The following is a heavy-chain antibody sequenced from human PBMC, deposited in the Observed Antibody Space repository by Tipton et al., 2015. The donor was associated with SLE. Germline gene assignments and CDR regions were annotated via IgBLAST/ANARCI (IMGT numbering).Heavy chain of an antibody. Sequence: QLVQSGAEVENPGASVKVSCRASGYTFTRSGVSWVRQAPGQGLEWLGWISAYNGNTNYAQKLQGRVTMTTDTSTSTAYMELRSLRSDDTAVYYCARVSSIFGVVIIRYFDYWGQGTLVTVSS. V-gene: IGHV1-18*01. CDR2: ISAYNGNT. D-gene: IGHD3-3*01. CDR1: GYTFTRSG. J-gene: IGHJ4*02. CDR3: ARVSSIFGVVIIRYFDY.